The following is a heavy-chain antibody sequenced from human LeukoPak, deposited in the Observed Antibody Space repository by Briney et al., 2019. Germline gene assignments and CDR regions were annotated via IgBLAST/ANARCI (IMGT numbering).Heavy chain of an antibody. Sequence: GGSLRLSCAASGFTFSSYSMNWVRQAPGKGLEWVSSISSNSSYIYYADSVKGRFTISRDNAKNSLYLQMNSLRAEDTAVYYCARKFLTGRLIDYWGQGTLVTVSS. J-gene: IGHJ4*02. CDR3: ARKFLTGRLIDY. CDR1: GFTFSSYS. D-gene: IGHD7-27*01. V-gene: IGHV3-21*01. CDR2: ISSNSSYI.